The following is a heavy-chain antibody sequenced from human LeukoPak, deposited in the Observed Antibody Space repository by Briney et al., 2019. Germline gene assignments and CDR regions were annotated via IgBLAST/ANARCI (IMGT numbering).Heavy chain of an antibody. CDR1: GGSISSSNW. J-gene: IGHJ6*04. CDR2: INHSGST. CDR3: ARFEGYRSYYDFWSGYYGRRVEDV. D-gene: IGHD3-3*01. V-gene: IGHV4-4*02. Sequence: SETLSLTCAVSGGSISSSNWWSWVRQPPGKGLEWIGEINHSGSTNYNPSLKSRVTISVDTSKNQFSLKLSSVTAADTAVYYCARFEGYRSYYDFWSGYYGRRVEDVWGKGTTVTVSS.